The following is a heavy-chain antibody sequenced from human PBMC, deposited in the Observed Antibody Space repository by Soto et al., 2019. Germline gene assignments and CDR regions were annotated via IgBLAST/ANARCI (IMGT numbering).Heavy chain of an antibody. Sequence: PGGSLRLSCAASGFTFSSYGMHWVRQAPGKGLEWVAVISYDGSNKYYADSVKGRFTISRDNSKNTLYLQMNSLRAEDTAVYYCAKESYGGNGLDYWGQGT. V-gene: IGHV3-30*18. CDR2: ISYDGSNK. CDR3: AKESYGGNGLDY. J-gene: IGHJ4*02. D-gene: IGHD4-17*01. CDR1: GFTFSSYG.